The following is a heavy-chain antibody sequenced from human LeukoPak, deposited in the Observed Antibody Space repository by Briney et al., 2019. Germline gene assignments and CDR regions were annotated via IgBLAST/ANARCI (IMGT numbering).Heavy chain of an antibody. CDR3: MSPMTTVPSRDY. J-gene: IGHJ4*02. CDR1: GFTFGDYA. CDR2: IASETYGGTA. D-gene: IGHD4-17*01. V-gene: IGHV3-49*04. Sequence: GGSLRLSCTASGFTFGDYAVTWVRQAPGKGLEWVGFIASETYGGTAEYAASVKGRFTISRDDSNSIAYLQINSLKTEDTAVYYCMSPMTTVPSRDYWGQGTLVTVSS.